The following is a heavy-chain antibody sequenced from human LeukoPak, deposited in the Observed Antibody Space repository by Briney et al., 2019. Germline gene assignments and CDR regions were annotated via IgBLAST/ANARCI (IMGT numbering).Heavy chain of an antibody. V-gene: IGHV3-21*05. J-gene: IGHJ4*02. CDR3: ARAEYGDYHFDY. CDR2: ISSSSSYI. D-gene: IGHD4-17*01. Sequence: PGGSLRLSCTASGFTFSSYSMNWVRQAPGKGLEWVSYISSSSSYIYYADSVKGRFTISRDNAKNSLYLQMNSLRAEDTAVYYCARAEYGDYHFDYWGQGTLVTVSS. CDR1: GFTFSSYS.